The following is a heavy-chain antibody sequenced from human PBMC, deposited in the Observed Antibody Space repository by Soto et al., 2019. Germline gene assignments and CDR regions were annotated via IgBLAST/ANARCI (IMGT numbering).Heavy chain of an antibody. CDR1: GFTFSRYG. CDR3: AKSSSPGGYYYYGMDV. J-gene: IGHJ6*02. Sequence: GGSLRLSCAASGFTFSRYGMHWVRQAPGKGLEWVAVIWYDGSNKYYADSVKGRFTISRDNSKNTLYLQMNSLRAEDTAVYYCAKSSSPGGYYYYGMDVWGQGTTVTVSS. D-gene: IGHD6-6*01. V-gene: IGHV3-33*06. CDR2: IWYDGSNK.